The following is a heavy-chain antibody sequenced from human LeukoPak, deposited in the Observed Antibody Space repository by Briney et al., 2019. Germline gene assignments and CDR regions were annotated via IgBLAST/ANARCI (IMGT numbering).Heavy chain of an antibody. CDR3: ARGSHYYDSGRYYYYGLDV. J-gene: IGHJ6*02. CDR1: GFTFSAYW. Sequence: GGSQRLSCAASGFTFSAYWMTRVRQAPGKGLEWVANIKQDGNEKYYVDSVRGRFTISRDNAKKSLYLQMNSLRAEDTAVYYCARGSHYYDSGRYYYYGLDVWGQGTTVTVSS. D-gene: IGHD3-10*01. CDR2: IKQDGNEK. V-gene: IGHV3-7*03.